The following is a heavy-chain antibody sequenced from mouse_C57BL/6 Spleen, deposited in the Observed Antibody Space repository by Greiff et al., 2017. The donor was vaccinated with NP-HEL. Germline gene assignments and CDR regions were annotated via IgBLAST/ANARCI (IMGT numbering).Heavy chain of an antibody. V-gene: IGHV5-17*01. CDR1: GFTFSDYG. D-gene: IGHD1-1*01. CDR2: ISSGSSTI. CDR3: ARRIHYYGSSYVWYFDY. J-gene: IGHJ2*01. Sequence: EVKLVESGGGLVKPGGSLKLSCAASGFTFSDYGMHWVRQAPEKGLEWVAYISSGSSTIYYADTVKGRFTLSRDNAKNTLFLQMTSLRSEDTAMYYCARRIHYYGSSYVWYFDYWGQGTTLTVSS.